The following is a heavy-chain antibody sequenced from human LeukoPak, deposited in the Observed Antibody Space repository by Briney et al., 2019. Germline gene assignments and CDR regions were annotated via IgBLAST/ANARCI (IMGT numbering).Heavy chain of an antibody. Sequence: ASVKVSCKASGYTFTGYYIHWVRQAPGQGLEWMGWINPNSGGTNSSQEFQGRVTMTRDRSITTAYMELSRLRSDATTAYYYATGGIVVVPAAYYFDYWGQGTLVAVSS. V-gene: IGHV1-2*02. D-gene: IGHD2-2*01. CDR1: GYTFTGYY. J-gene: IGHJ4*02. CDR2: INPNSGGT. CDR3: ATGGIVVVPAAYYFDY.